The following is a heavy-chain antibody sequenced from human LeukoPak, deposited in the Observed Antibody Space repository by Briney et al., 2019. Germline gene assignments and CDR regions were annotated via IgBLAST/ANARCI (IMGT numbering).Heavy chain of an antibody. D-gene: IGHD3-3*01. J-gene: IGHJ4*02. V-gene: IGHV1-18*01. CDR1: GGTFSSYA. CDR3: AGGNYDFWSGYFYYFDY. Sequence: ASAKVSCKASGGTFSSYAISWVRQAPGQGLEWMGWISAYNGNTNYAQKLQGRVTMTTDTSTSTAYMELRSLRSDDTAVYYCAGGNYDFWSGYFYYFDYWGQGTLVTVSS. CDR2: ISAYNGNT.